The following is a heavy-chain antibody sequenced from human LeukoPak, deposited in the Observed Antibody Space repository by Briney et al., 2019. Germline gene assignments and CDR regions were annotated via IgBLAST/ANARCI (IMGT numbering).Heavy chain of an antibody. Sequence: PGGSLRLSCAASGFTFSSYVMSWVRQAPGKGLEWVSAISGSGSSTYYADSVQGRFTISRDNSKNTLYLQMNGLRAEDTAVYYCARDVTTGFDYWGQGTLVTVSS. V-gene: IGHV3-23*01. CDR1: GFTFSSYV. J-gene: IGHJ4*02. CDR3: ARDVTTGFDY. D-gene: IGHD3-22*01. CDR2: ISGSGSST.